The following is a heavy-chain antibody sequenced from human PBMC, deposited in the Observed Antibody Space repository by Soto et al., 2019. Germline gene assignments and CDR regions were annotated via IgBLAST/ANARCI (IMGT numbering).Heavy chain of an antibody. CDR2: IKSNSDGGTT. D-gene: IGHD3-16*01. J-gene: IGHJ4*02. CDR1: GFTFTDAW. Sequence: PGGSLRLSCTASGFTFTDAWMNWLRQTPEKGLEWVGRIKSNSDGGTTDYAAPVKDRFTISRDDSKSTLYLQMNSLGTDDTAVYYCTTDFLLGGGRVRHYFDYWGQGARVTVSS. V-gene: IGHV3-15*07. CDR3: TTDFLLGGGRVRHYFDY.